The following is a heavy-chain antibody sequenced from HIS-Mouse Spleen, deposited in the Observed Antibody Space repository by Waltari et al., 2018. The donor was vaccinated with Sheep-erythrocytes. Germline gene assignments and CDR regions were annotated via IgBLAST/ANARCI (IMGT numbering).Heavy chain of an antibody. J-gene: IGHJ3*02. Sequence: EVQLLESGGGLVQPGGSLGLSGAAPDFTFRGYAMGWVRQAPGKGLEWVSAISGSGGSTYYADSVKGRFTISRDNSKNTLYLQMNSLRAEDTAVYYCALGTGVGSAFDIWGQGTMVTVSS. CDR1: DFTFRGYA. D-gene: IGHD1-26*01. CDR3: ALGTGVGSAFDI. V-gene: IGHV3-23*01. CDR2: ISGSGGST.